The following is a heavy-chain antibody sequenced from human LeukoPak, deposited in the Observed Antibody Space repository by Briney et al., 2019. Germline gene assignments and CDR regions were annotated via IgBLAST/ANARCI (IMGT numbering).Heavy chain of an antibody. CDR1: GFTFSSYS. CDR3: ARPLTTNWYPGFDY. J-gene: IGHJ4*02. D-gene: IGHD1-1*01. V-gene: IGHV3-48*01. Sequence: PGGSLRLSCAASGFTFSSYSMYWVRQAPGKGLEWISYISSSSSGTTYYADSVKGRFTISRDNARSSLYLQMNSVRVEDTAVYYCARPLTTNWYPGFDYWGQGTLVTVSS. CDR2: ISSSSSGTT.